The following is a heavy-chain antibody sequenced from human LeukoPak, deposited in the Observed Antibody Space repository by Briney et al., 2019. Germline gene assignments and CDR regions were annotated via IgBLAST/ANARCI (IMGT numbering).Heavy chain of an antibody. CDR1: TYTLTELS. V-gene: IGHV1-24*01. J-gene: IGHJ3*01. D-gene: IGHD3-22*01. CDR3: ATGRLYYDRRGYYENDAFDL. CDR2: FDPEHGET. Sequence: ASVNVSFKVSTYTLTELSIHWVRQAPGKGLEWMGGFDPEHGETIYAQKFQGRVIMTEDTSTDTAYMELSGLRSEDTAVYYCATGRLYYDRRGYYENDAFDLWGHGTRVTVTS.